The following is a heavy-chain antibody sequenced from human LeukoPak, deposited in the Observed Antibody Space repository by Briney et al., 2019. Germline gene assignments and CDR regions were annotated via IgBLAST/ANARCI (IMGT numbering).Heavy chain of an antibody. CDR2: INFEGSTT. CDR3: ARVGIAMVRTDAFDI. D-gene: IGHD3-10*01. J-gene: IGHJ3*02. V-gene: IGHV3-74*01. CDR1: GFTFSGYW. Sequence: GRSLTLSCAASGFTFSGYWMHWVRQAPGKGLVWVSRINFEGSTTDYADSVKGRFTISRDNAKNTLFLQMNSLRAEDTAVYYCARVGIAMVRTDAFDIWGQGTMVTVSS.